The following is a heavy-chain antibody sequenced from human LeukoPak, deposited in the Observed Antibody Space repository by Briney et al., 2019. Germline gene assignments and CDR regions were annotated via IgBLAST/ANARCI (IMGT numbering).Heavy chain of an antibody. CDR3: ARDKEYYSDSSACDY. V-gene: IGHV1-18*01. CDR2: ISAYNGNT. D-gene: IGHD3-22*01. CDR1: GYTFTSYG. Sequence: ASVKVSCKASGYTFTSYGISWVGQAPGQGLEWRGWISAYNGNTNYAQKLQGRVTMTTDTSTSTAYMELRSLRSDDTAVYYCARDKEYYSDSSACDYWGQGTLVTVSS. J-gene: IGHJ4*02.